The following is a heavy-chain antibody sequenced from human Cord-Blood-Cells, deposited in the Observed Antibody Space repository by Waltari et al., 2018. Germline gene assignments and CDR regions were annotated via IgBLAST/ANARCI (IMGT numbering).Heavy chain of an antibody. CDR1: GGSIISSSYY. CDR3: ASIAVAGLLFDY. J-gene: IGHJ4*02. V-gene: IGHV4-39*01. D-gene: IGHD6-19*01. Sequence: QLQLQESGPGLVKPSETLSLTCTVSGGSIISSSYYWGWIRQPPGKGLEWIGSIYYRGSTYYNPSLKSRVTISVDTSKNQFSLKLSSVTAADTAVYYCASIAVAGLLFDYWGQGTLVTVSS. CDR2: IYYRGST.